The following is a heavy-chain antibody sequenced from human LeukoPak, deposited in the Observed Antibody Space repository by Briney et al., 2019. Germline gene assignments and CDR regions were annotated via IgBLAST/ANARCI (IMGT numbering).Heavy chain of an antibody. J-gene: IGHJ4*02. Sequence: ESGPTLVKPTQTLTLTCTFSGFSLSTSGVGVGWIRQPPGKALEWLALIYWNDDKRYSPSLESRLTITKDTSKNQVVLTMTNMDPVDTATYYCARRGSNLSFDFWGQGTLVTVSS. CDR2: IYWNDDK. D-gene: IGHD1-26*01. CDR1: GFSLSTSGVG. CDR3: ARRGSNLSFDF. V-gene: IGHV2-5*01.